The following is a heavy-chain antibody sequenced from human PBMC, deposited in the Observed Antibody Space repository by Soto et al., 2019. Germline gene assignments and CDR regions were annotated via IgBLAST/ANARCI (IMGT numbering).Heavy chain of an antibody. V-gene: IGHV4-59*01. Sequence: PSETLSLTCTASGVSISGYYWSWIRQPPGKGLEWIGYIYYTGSTNYNPSLKSQVTISVDTSKNRFSLKLSPVTAADTAVYYCARDLLAYGMDVWGQGTTVTVSS. CDR1: GVSISGYY. J-gene: IGHJ6*02. CDR3: ARDLLAYGMDV. D-gene: IGHD5-12*01. CDR2: IYYTGST.